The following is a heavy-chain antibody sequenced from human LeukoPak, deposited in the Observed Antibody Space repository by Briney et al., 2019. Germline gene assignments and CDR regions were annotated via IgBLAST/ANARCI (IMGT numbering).Heavy chain of an antibody. CDR3: ARGRIAAAGTRWYFDL. V-gene: IGHV4-30-2*01. Sequence: SQTLSLTCAVSGGSISSGGYSWSWIRQPPGKGLEWIGYIYHSGSTYYNPSLKSRVTISVDRSKNQLSLKLSSVTAADTAVYYCARGRIAAAGTRWYFDLWGRGTLVTVSS. D-gene: IGHD6-13*01. CDR2: IYHSGST. CDR1: GGSISSGGYS. J-gene: IGHJ2*01.